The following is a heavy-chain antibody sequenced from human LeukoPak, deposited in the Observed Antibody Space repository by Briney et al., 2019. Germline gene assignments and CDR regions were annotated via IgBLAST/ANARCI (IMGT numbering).Heavy chain of an antibody. D-gene: IGHD1-26*01. CDR1: GFTFSSYW. CDR3: ARVLLSGSSDY. CDR2: IKEDGSEK. J-gene: IGHJ4*02. Sequence: HAGGSLRLSCAASGFTFSSYWMSWVRQAPGKGLEWVANIKEDGSEKYYVDSVKGRFIISRDNAENSLYLQMNSLRAEDTAVYYCARVLLSGSSDYWGQGTLVTVSS. V-gene: IGHV3-7*01.